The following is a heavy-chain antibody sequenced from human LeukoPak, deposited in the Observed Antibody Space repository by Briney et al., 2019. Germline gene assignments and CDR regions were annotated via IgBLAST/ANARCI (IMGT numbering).Heavy chain of an antibody. J-gene: IGHJ2*01. V-gene: IGHV4-39*01. CDR2: IYYSGST. Sequence: PSETLSLTCTVSGGSVSSSSYYWGWIRQPPGKGLEWIGSIYYSGSTYYNPSLKSRVTISVDTSKNQFSLKLSSVTVADTATYYCARLQVWYFDLWGRGTLVTVSS. CDR1: GGSVSSSSYY. CDR3: ARLQVWYFDL.